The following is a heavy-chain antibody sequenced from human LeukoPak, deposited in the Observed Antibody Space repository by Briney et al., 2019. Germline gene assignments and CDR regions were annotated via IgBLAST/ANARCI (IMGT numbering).Heavy chain of an antibody. CDR1: GFTFSRHA. CDR2: ISYDGANK. CDR3: ARDNGRFGELFHLDY. D-gene: IGHD3-10*01. Sequence: KPGMSLRLSCAASGFTFSRHALHWVRQAPGKGLEWVATISYDGANKYYADSVKGRFTISRENSKNTLYLDMNSLRAEDTAVYYCARDNGRFGELFHLDYWGQGTLVTVSS. J-gene: IGHJ4*02. V-gene: IGHV3-30-3*01.